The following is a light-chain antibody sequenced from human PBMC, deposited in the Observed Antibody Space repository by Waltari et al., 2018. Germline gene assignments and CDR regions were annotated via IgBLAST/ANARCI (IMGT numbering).Light chain of an antibody. V-gene: IGKV1-12*01. CDR2: AAS. CDR3: QQANCFLT. J-gene: IGKJ5*01. Sequence: DIQMTQSPSSVSASVGDRITITCRASQGISNWLAWYQQKPGKAPKRLIYAASVWDIGVPSRFSVSRSGTDFTLTICSLQPEDFATSDCQQANCFLTFGQGTRLDI. CDR1: QGISNW.